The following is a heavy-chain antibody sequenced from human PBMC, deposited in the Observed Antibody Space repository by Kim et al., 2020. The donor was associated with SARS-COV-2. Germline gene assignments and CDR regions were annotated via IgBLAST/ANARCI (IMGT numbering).Heavy chain of an antibody. J-gene: IGHJ4*02. CDR3: AKDRAPSIAVTGTFDF. D-gene: IGHD6-13*01. V-gene: IGHV3-30*18. CDR2: ISSDGSDK. Sequence: LSLTCEASIFMFDNYAMHWVRQAPGKGPEWLGVISSDGSDKNYADSVKGRFTISRDNFKKTLYLQINTLRPEDTAVYFCAKDRAPSIAVTGTFDFWGQGTRVTVSS. CDR1: IFMFDNYA.